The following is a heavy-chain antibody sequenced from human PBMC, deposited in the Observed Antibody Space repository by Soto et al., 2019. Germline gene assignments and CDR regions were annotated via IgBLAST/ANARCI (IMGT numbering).Heavy chain of an antibody. CDR2: IDGGGETT. CDR3: AKNSGWFNT. J-gene: IGHJ5*02. V-gene: IGHV3-23*01. CDR1: GFPFSATD. D-gene: IGHD3-10*01. Sequence: EFQVMQSGGGFVQPGGSLRLACAASGFPFSATDMSWVRQAPGKGLEWVSTIDGGGETTYYADSVRGRFTISRDNSKNTVSLQMDGPRVDDTAFYYCAKNSGWFNTWGQGDLVIVSS.